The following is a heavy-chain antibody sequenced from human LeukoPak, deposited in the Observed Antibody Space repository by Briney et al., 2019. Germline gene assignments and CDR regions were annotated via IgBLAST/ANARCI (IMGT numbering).Heavy chain of an antibody. CDR1: GFTFSSFN. CDR2: IWHDGTNK. J-gene: IGHJ4*02. V-gene: IGHV3-33*03. D-gene: IGHD2-8*01. Sequence: GGSLRLSCAASGFTFSSFNMHWVRQAPGKGLEWVSFIWHDGTNKYYVDSVEGRFTISRDNSKNMVYLQLNSLRAEDTAVYFCARNSLNGFYYFDYWGQGTLVTVS. CDR3: ARNSLNGFYYFDY.